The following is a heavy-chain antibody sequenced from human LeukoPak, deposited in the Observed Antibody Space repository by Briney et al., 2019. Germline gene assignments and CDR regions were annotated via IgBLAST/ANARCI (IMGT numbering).Heavy chain of an antibody. V-gene: IGHV3-23*01. CDR3: ARFPLEWLIPPDY. CDR2: MSGSGGST. Sequence: GGSLRLSCAASGFTFSAYGMTWVRQAPGKGLEWVSGMSGSGGSTDYADSVKGRFTISRDNSKNTVYLQMNSLRAEDTAVYYCARFPLEWLIPPDYWGQGTLVTVSS. CDR1: GFTFSAYG. J-gene: IGHJ4*02. D-gene: IGHD5-18*01.